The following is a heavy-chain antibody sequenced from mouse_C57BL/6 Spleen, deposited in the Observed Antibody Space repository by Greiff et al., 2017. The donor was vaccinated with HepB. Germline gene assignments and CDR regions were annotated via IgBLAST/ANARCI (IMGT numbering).Heavy chain of an antibody. CDR1: GYTFTSYW. D-gene: IGHD2-1*01. V-gene: IGHV1-69*01. Sequence: VQLQQPGAELVMPGASVKLSCKASGYTFTSYWMHWVKQRPGQGLEWIGEIDPSDSYTNYNQKFKGKSTLTVDKSSSTAYMQLSSLTSEDSAVYYCARGGNYGGYFDVWGTGTTVTVSS. CDR2: IDPSDSYT. J-gene: IGHJ1*03. CDR3: ARGGNYGGYFDV.